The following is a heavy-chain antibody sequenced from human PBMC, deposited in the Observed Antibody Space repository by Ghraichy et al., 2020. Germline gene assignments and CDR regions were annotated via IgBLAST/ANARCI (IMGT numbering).Heavy chain of an antibody. CDR3: ARGEGYSYGRNHAFDI. CDR1: GGSISSGGYY. V-gene: IGHV4-31*02. D-gene: IGHD5-18*01. J-gene: IGHJ3*02. Sequence: SQTLSLTCTVSGGSISSGGYYWSWIRQHPGKGLEWIGYIYYSGSTYYNPSLKSRVTISVDTSKNQFSLKLSSVTAADTAVYYCARGEGYSYGRNHAFDIWGQGTMVTVSS. CDR2: IYYSGST.